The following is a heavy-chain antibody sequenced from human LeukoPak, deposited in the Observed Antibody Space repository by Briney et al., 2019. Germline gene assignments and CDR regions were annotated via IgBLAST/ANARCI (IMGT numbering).Heavy chain of an antibody. CDR1: GGSISSGSYY. CDR3: ASMHMVRGVIWNDY. V-gene: IGHV4-61*02. J-gene: IGHJ4*02. Sequence: SETLSLTCTVSGGSISSGSYYWSWIRQPAGKGLEWIGRIYTSGSTNYNPSLKSRVTISVDTSKNQFSLKLSSVTAADTAMYYCASMHMVRGVIWNDYWGQGTLVTVSS. D-gene: IGHD3-10*01. CDR2: IYTSGST.